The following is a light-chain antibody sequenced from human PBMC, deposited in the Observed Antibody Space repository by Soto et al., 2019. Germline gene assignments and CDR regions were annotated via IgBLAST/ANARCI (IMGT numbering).Light chain of an antibody. V-gene: IGKV1-17*01. J-gene: IGKJ1*01. CDR2: AAS. Sequence: IQMTQSPSSLSASVGDRVTITCRASQGIRNQLGWYQQKPGKAPKRLIYAASTLQSGVPSRFSGSGSGTEFTLTISSLQPEDFATYYCLQHDFYPRTFGQGTKVDIK. CDR3: LQHDFYPRT. CDR1: QGIRNQ.